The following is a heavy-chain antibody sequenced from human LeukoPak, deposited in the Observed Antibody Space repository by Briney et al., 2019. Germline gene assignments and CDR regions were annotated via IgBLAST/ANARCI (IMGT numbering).Heavy chain of an antibody. J-gene: IGHJ2*01. CDR1: GFTFSKND. V-gene: IGHV3-13*01. CDR2: IGVTGDT. Sequence: GGPLRLSRAASGFTFSKNDFHWVRQAPGKGLEWVAAIGVTGDTYYADSVKGRFTISREDAANSLYLQMRSLGAGDTALYYCTKEFCGSRAACAGGSYYDFWGRGALVTVSS. D-gene: IGHD2-15*01. CDR3: TKEFCGSRAACAGGSYYDF.